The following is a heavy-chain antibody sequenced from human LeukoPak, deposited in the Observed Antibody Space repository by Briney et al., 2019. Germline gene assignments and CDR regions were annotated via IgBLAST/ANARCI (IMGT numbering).Heavy chain of an antibody. Sequence: PSETLSLTCTVSGGSISSYYWSWIRQPPGKGLEWIGYIYYSGSTYYNPSLKSRVTISVDTSKNQFSLKLSSVTAADTAVYYCARHNGSSGYDYWGQGTLVTVSS. CDR3: ARHNGSSGYDY. V-gene: IGHV4-59*04. CDR2: IYYSGST. CDR1: GGSISSYY. J-gene: IGHJ4*02. D-gene: IGHD3-22*01.